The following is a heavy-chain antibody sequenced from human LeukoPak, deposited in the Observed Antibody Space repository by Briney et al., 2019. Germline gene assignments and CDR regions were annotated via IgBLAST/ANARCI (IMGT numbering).Heavy chain of an antibody. CDR2: INPNSGGT. V-gene: IGHV1-2*02. CDR1: GYTFTGYY. D-gene: IGHD5-18*01. Sequence: ASVKVSCKASGYTFTGYYMHWVRQAPGQGLEWMGWINPNSGGTNYAQKFQGRVIMTRDTSISTAYMELSRLRSDDTAVYYCARGGYSYGSPFDYWGQGTLVTVSS. J-gene: IGHJ4*02. CDR3: ARGGYSYGSPFDY.